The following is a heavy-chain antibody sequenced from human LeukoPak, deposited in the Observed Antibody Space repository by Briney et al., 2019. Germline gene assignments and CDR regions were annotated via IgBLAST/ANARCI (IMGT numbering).Heavy chain of an antibody. J-gene: IGHJ4*02. V-gene: IGHV3-23*01. CDR1: GFTFSTYA. CDR2: IVGNGGGI. CDR3: AKDRIPDGRYSIDF. D-gene: IGHD2-15*01. Sequence: GGSLRLSCAASGFTFSTYAMDWVRQAPGKGLEWVSVIVGNGGGIQYADSVKGRFRISRDKAKNMLYLQMDSLRAEDTAVYYCAKDRIPDGRYSIDFWGQGTLATVSS.